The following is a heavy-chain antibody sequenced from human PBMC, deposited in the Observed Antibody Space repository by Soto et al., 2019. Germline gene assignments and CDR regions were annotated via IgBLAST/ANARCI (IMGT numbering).Heavy chain of an antibody. CDR3: ARGGHVVVVTAALDY. J-gene: IGHJ4*02. V-gene: IGHV1-46*01. CDR2: VNPSGGHT. CDR1: GDTFTDYY. Sequence: QVQLMQSGAEVKKPGASVKVSCKASGDTFTDYYIHWVRQAPGQGLEWMGTVNPSGGHTTYAQHCLGRVAMTRDEATSTRYMELTRLTADDTAIYYCARGGHVVVVTAALDYGGQGTLVTVS. D-gene: IGHD2-21*02.